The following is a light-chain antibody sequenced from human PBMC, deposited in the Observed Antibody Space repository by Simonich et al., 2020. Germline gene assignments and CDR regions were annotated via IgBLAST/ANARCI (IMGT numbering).Light chain of an antibody. CDR1: PSVSSN. J-gene: IGKJ1*01. CDR2: GAS. CDR3: QQYNNWTPWT. V-gene: IGKV3-15*01. Sequence: EIVMTQSPATLSVSPGERATLSCRASPSVSSNLAWYQQKPGQAPRRLIYGASTRATGIPARFSGSGSGTEFTLTISSMQSEDFAVYYCQQYNNWTPWTFGQGTKVEIK.